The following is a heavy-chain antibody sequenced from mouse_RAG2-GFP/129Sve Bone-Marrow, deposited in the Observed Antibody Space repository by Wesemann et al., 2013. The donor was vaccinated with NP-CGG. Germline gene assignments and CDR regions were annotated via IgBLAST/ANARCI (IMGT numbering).Heavy chain of an antibody. CDR3: ARSGNYYGNPYYFDY. V-gene: IGHV14-3*02. Sequence: PANGNTKYDPKFQGKATITADTSSNTAYLQLSSLTSEDTAVYYCARSGNYYGNPYYFDYWGQGTTLTVSS. J-gene: IGHJ2*01. D-gene: IGHD2-1*01. CDR2: PANGNT.